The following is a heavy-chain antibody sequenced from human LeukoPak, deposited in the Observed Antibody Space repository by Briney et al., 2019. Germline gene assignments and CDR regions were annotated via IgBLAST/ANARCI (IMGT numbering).Heavy chain of an antibody. Sequence: GRSLRLSCAASGFTFSSYGMHWVRQAPGKGLEWVAVISYDGSNKYYADSVKGRFTISRDNSKNTLYLQMNSLRAEDTAVYYCAKLTTVITTENYFDYWGQGTLVTVSS. CDR3: AKLTTVITTENYFDY. D-gene: IGHD4-11*01. J-gene: IGHJ4*02. CDR2: ISYDGSNK. CDR1: GFTFSSYG. V-gene: IGHV3-30*18.